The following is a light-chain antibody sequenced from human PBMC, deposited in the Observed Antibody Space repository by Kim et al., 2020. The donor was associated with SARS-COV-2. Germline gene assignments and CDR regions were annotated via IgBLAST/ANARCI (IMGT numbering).Light chain of an antibody. Sequence: EIVLTQSPGTLSLSPGERATLSCRTSQSVSNTYLACYQQKPGQAPRLLIYGASNRATGIPDRFSGSGSGTDFTLTISRLEPEDFAVYYCQHYGSSLWTFGQGTKVDIK. V-gene: IGKV3-20*01. CDR1: QSVSNTY. J-gene: IGKJ1*01. CDR3: QHYGSSLWT. CDR2: GAS.